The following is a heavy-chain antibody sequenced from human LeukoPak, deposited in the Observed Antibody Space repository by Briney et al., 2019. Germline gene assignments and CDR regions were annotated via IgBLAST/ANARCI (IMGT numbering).Heavy chain of an antibody. CDR1: GGSISRFY. J-gene: IGHJ2*01. V-gene: IGHV4-59*01. Sequence: SETLSLTCTVSGGSISRFYWSRIRQPPGKGLEWIGYIYYSGGTNYNPSLKSQVTISVDTSKNQFSLKLSSVTAADTAVYYCARAAAGTFWYFDLWGRGTLVTVSS. D-gene: IGHD6-13*01. CDR3: ARAAAGTFWYFDL. CDR2: IYYSGGT.